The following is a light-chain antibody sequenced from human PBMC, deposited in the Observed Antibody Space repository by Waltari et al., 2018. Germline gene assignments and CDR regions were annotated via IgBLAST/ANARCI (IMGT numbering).Light chain of an antibody. CDR2: DVS. CDR1: SSDVGGYNY. CDR3: CSYAGSYTFEV. J-gene: IGLJ2*01. V-gene: IGLV2-11*01. Sequence: QSALTQPRSVSGSPGQSVTISCTGTSSDVGGYNYVSWYQQHPGKAPKLMIYDVSKRPSGVPDRFPGSKSGNTASLTISGLQAEDEADYYCCSYAGSYTFEVFGGGTKLTVL.